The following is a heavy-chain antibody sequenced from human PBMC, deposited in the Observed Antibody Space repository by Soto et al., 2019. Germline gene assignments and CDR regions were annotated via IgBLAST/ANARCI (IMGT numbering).Heavy chain of an antibody. CDR2: IYHSGYT. CDR1: GGSISSGGYA. D-gene: IGHD1-7*01. J-gene: IGHJ5*02. Sequence: SETLSLTSAVAGGSISSGGYAWNWIRQPPGKGLEWIGYIYHSGYTSYNPSLKNRVTISVDKSKNQFSLTLSFVTAADTAVYYCARDSLTGNYFDPWGQGTLVTVSS. CDR3: ARDSLTGNYFDP. V-gene: IGHV4-30-2*01.